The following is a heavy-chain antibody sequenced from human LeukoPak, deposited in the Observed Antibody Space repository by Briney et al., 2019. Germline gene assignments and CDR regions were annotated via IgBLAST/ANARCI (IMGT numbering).Heavy chain of an antibody. D-gene: IGHD6-13*01. CDR2: ISYDGSNK. CDR1: GFTFSSYA. Sequence: PGGSLSLSCAASGFTFSSYAMPWFRQAPGKGLEGVAVISYDGSNKYYADSVKGRFTISRDNSKNTLYLQMNSLRAEDTAVYYCARDPYSSSWKAFDIWGQGTMVTVSS. V-gene: IGHV3-30-3*01. J-gene: IGHJ3*02. CDR3: ARDPYSSSWKAFDI.